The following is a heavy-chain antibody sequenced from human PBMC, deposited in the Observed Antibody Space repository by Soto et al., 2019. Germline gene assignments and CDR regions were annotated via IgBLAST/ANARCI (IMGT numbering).Heavy chain of an antibody. CDR1: GFTFSSYA. J-gene: IGHJ6*02. CDR3: ARGVYDFWSGYYGYGMDV. Sequence: PGGSLRLSCAASGFTFSSYAMHWVRQAPGKGLEWVAVISYDGSNKYYADSVKGRFTISRDNSKNTLYLQMNSLRAEDTAVYYCARGVYDFWSGYYGYGMDVWGQGTTVTVSS. D-gene: IGHD3-3*01. CDR2: ISYDGSNK. V-gene: IGHV3-30-3*01.